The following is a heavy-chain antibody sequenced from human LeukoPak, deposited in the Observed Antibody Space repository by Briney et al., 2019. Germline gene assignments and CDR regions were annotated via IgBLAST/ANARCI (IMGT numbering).Heavy chain of an antibody. V-gene: IGHV4-59*12. CDR1: GGSISSYY. J-gene: IGHJ6*03. Sequence: SETLSLTCTVSGGSISSYYWSWIRQPPGKGLEWIGYIYYSGSTNYNPSLKSRVTISVDTSKNQFSLQLNSVTPEDTAVYYCARADLPGSSWYEGDYYYYMDVWGKGTTVTVSS. D-gene: IGHD6-13*01. CDR2: IYYSGST. CDR3: ARADLPGSSWYEGDYYYYMDV.